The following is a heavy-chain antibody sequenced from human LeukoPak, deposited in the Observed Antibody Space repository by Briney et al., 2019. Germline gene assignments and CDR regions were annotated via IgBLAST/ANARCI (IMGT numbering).Heavy chain of an antibody. CDR1: GFWFGSDW. CDR3: AKGPGYSYAIDY. V-gene: IGHV3-30*02. D-gene: IGHD5-18*01. Sequence: GGSLRLSCAASGFWFGSDWMSWVRQAPGKGLEWVAFIRYDGSNKYYADSVKGRFTISRDNSKNTLYLQMNSLRAEDTAVYYCAKGPGYSYAIDYWGQGTLVTVSS. CDR2: IRYDGSNK. J-gene: IGHJ4*02.